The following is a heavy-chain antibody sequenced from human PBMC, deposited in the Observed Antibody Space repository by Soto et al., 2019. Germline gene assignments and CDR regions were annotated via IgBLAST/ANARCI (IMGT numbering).Heavy chain of an antibody. Sequence: QVQLVESGGGVVQPGRSLRLSCAASGFTFSSYGMHWVRQAPGKGLEWVAVRWYDGSNKYYADSVKGRFTISRDNSKNTLYLQMNSLRAEDTAVYYCARDYGDFHYVDYWGQGTLGTVSS. D-gene: IGHD4-17*01. CDR1: GFTFSSYG. J-gene: IGHJ4*02. CDR2: RWYDGSNK. V-gene: IGHV3-33*01. CDR3: ARDYGDFHYVDY.